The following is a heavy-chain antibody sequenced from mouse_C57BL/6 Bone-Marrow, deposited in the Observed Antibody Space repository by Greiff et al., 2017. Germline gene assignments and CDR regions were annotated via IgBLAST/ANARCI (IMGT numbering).Heavy chain of an antibody. Sequence: VQLQQSGTVLARPGASVKMSCKTSGYTFTSYWMHWVKQRPGQGLEWIGAIYPGNSDTSYNQKFKGKAKLTAVTSASTAYMELSSLTNEDSAVYYCTQIYYGNYAWFAYWGQGTLVTVSA. V-gene: IGHV1-5*01. J-gene: IGHJ3*01. CDR1: GYTFTSYW. CDR3: TQIYYGNYAWFAY. D-gene: IGHD2-1*01. CDR2: IYPGNSDT.